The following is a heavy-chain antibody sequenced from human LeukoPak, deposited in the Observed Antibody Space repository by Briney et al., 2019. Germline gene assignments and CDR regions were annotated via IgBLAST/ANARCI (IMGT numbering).Heavy chain of an antibody. CDR1: GYSISSGYY. J-gene: IGHJ4*02. Sequence: SETLSLTCTVSGYSISSGYYWGWIRQPPGKGLEWIGSIYHSGSTYYNPSLKSRVTISVDTSKNQFSLKLSSVTAADTAVYYCARVSYGDYVVGYWGQGTLVTVSS. CDR2: IYHSGST. CDR3: ARVSYGDYVVGY. V-gene: IGHV4-38-2*02. D-gene: IGHD4-17*01.